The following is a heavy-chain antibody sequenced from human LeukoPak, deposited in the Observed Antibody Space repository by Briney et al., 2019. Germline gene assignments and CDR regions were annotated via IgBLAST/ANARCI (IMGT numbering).Heavy chain of an antibody. J-gene: IGHJ6*02. CDR2: INPNSGGT. V-gene: IGHV1-2*02. CDR3: ARKGRGFFYYYYGMDV. Sequence: ASEKLSCKASGYTFTGYYMHWVRQAPGQGLEWIGWINPNSGGTNYAQKFQGRVTMTRDTSISTAYMELSRLRSDDTAVYYCARKGRGFFYYYYGMDVWGQGTTVTVSS. D-gene: IGHD6-25*01. CDR1: GYTFTGYY.